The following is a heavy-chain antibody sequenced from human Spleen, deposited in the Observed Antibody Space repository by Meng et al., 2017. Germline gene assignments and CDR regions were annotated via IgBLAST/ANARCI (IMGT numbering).Heavy chain of an antibody. Sequence: QSGNEVKMPGSSVKISCTASARAFSNNAVSWLRQAPGQGLEWMGGIMPMYPTPTYTQRFQGRLTISIDGSTSTAYMELTNLTPDDTAVYYCAKSGVWDLPGRPLHYFDYWGQGTLVTVSS. J-gene: IGHJ4*02. CDR1: ARAFSNNA. V-gene: IGHV1-69*05. CDR3: AKSGVWDLPGRPLHYFDY. D-gene: IGHD1-26*01. CDR2: IMPMYPTP.